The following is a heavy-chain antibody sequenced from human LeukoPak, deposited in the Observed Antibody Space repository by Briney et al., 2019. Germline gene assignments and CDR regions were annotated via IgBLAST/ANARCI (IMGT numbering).Heavy chain of an antibody. Sequence: GGSLRLSCAASGFIFDDYAMHWVRQAPGRGLEWVSGISWNRRSIGYADSVKGRFTISRDNAKNSLFLQMNSLRAEDTAVYYCARAWELLHPFDYWGQGTLVTVSS. CDR2: ISWNRRSI. J-gene: IGHJ4*02. CDR1: GFIFDDYA. V-gene: IGHV3-9*01. D-gene: IGHD1-26*01. CDR3: ARAWELLHPFDY.